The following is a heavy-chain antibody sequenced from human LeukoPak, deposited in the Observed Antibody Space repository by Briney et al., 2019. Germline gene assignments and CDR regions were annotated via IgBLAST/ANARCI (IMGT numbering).Heavy chain of an antibody. CDR2: MNPNSGNT. CDR1: GYTFTRYY. Sequence: ASVKVSCKASGYTFTRYYMHWVRPAPGQGLEWMGWMNPNSGNTGYAQKFQGRVTMTRNTSISTAYMELSSLRSEDTAVHYCAIVGSGSRCSSSSFDYWGQGTLVTVSS. D-gene: IGHD6-6*01. V-gene: IGHV1-8*02. J-gene: IGHJ4*02. CDR3: AIVGSGSRCSSSSFDY.